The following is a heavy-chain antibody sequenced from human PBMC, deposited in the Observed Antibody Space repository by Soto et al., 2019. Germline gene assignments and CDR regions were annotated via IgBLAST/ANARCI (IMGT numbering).Heavy chain of an antibody. J-gene: IGHJ6*02. Sequence: GGSLRLSCAASVFTVSSYAMSWVRQAPGKGLEWVSAISGSGVSTYYADSVKGRFTISRDNSKNTLYLQMNSLRAEDTAVYYCAKDKYYDSSGYYWSYGMDVWGQGTTVTVSS. V-gene: IGHV3-23*01. D-gene: IGHD3-22*01. CDR1: VFTVSSYA. CDR2: ISGSGVST. CDR3: AKDKYYDSSGYYWSYGMDV.